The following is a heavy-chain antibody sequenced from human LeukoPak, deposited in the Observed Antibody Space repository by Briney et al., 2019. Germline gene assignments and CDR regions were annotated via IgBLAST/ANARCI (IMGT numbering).Heavy chain of an antibody. CDR3: AREPRVATIRDAFDI. Sequence: SETLSLTCTVSGGSISSYYWSWIRQLPGKGLEWIGYIYYSGSTNYNPSLKSRVTISVDTSKNQFSLKLSSVTAADTAVYYCAREPRVATIRDAFDIWGQGTMVTVSS. CDR1: GGSISSYY. V-gene: IGHV4-59*01. D-gene: IGHD5-24*01. CDR2: IYYSGST. J-gene: IGHJ3*02.